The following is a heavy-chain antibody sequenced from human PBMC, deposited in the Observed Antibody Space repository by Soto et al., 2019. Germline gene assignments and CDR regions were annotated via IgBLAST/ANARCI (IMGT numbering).Heavy chain of an antibody. CDR2: IYTSGST. D-gene: IGHD6-13*01. V-gene: IGHV4-4*07. Sequence: SETLSLTCTVSGGSISSYYWSWIRQPAGKGLEWIGRIYTSGSTNYNPSLRSRVTMSVDTSKNQFSLKLSSVTAADTAVYYCARDQQLAAWGAFDIWGQGTMVTVSS. CDR1: GGSISSYY. J-gene: IGHJ3*02. CDR3: ARDQQLAAWGAFDI.